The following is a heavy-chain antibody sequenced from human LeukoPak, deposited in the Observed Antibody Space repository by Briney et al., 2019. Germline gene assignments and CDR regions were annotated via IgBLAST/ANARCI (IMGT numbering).Heavy chain of an antibody. CDR3: ALTAYGSGNYYMDV. V-gene: IGHV3-23*01. CDR2: ISGSGGST. CDR1: GFTFSSYA. Sequence: GGSLRLSCAASGFTFSSYAMSWVRQAPGKGLEWVSLISGSGGSTYYADSVKGRFTISRDNSKNTLYLQMNSLRAEDTAVYYCALTAYGSGNYYMDVWGKGTTVTISS. J-gene: IGHJ6*03. D-gene: IGHD3-10*01.